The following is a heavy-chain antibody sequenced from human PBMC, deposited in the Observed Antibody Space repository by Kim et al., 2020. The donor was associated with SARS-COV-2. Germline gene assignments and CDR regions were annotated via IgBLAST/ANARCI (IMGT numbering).Heavy chain of an antibody. CDR1: GFTFSSYA. Sequence: GGSLRLSCAASGFTFSSYAMSWVRQAPGKGLEWVSAISGSGGSTYYADSVKGRFTISRDNSKNTLYLQMNSLRAEDTAVYYCTDGDIVVVPTGNRKRWFGSNWGQGTLVTVSS. CDR2: ISGSGGST. CDR3: TDGDIVVVPTGNRKRWFGSN. J-gene: IGHJ4*02. D-gene: IGHD2-2*01. V-gene: IGHV3-23*01.